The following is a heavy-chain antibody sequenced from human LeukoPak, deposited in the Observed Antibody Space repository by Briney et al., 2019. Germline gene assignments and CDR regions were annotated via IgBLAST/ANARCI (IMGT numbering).Heavy chain of an antibody. CDR2: IWYDGSNK. CDR3: AKEVLTYSYVHNYFDY. Sequence: GGSLRLSCAASGFTFSSYGMHWVRQAPGKGLEWVAVIWYDGSNKYYADSVKGRFAISRDNSKNTLYLQMNSLRAEDTAVYYCAKEVLTYSYVHNYFDYWGQGTLVTVSS. J-gene: IGHJ4*02. V-gene: IGHV3-33*06. CDR1: GFTFSSYG. D-gene: IGHD5-18*01.